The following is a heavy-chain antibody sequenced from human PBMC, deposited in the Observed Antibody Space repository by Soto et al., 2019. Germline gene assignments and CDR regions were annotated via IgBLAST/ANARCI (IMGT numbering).Heavy chain of an antibody. CDR3: AREGLWNTNWFDP. Sequence: PSETLSLTCTVSGGSISSYYWSWIRQPPGKGLEWIGYIYYSGSTNYNPSLKSRVTISVDTSKNQFSLKLSSVTAADTAVYYCAREGLWNTNWFDPWGQGTLVTVSS. CDR1: GGSISSYY. CDR2: IYYSGST. J-gene: IGHJ5*02. V-gene: IGHV4-59*01. D-gene: IGHD5-18*01.